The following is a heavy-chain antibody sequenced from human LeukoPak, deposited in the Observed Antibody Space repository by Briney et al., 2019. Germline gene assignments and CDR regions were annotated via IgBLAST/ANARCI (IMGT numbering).Heavy chain of an antibody. CDR3: ARDPPPLLRGAFDI. D-gene: IGHD3-10*01. CDR2: IYSGGST. J-gene: IGHJ3*02. Sequence: GGSLRLSCAASGFTVSSNYMSWVRQAPGKGLEWVSVIYSGGSTYYADSVKGRFTISRDNSKNTLYLQMNSLRAEDTAVYYCARDPPPLLRGAFDIWGQGTMVTVSS. V-gene: IGHV3-66*01. CDR1: GFTVSSNY.